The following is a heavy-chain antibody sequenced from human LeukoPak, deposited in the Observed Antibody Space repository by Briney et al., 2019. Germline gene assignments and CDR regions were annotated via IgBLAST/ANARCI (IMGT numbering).Heavy chain of an antibody. D-gene: IGHD3-10*01. CDR1: GGSFSGYY. V-gene: IGHV4-34*01. J-gene: IGHJ4*02. Sequence: KPSETLSLTCAVYGGSFSGYYWSWIRQPPGKGLEWIGEINHSGSTNYNPSLKSRVTISVDTSKNQFSLKLSSVTAADTAVYYCARGFRGGLGSYFSDWGQGTLVTVSS. CDR3: ARGFRGGLGSYFSD. CDR2: INHSGST.